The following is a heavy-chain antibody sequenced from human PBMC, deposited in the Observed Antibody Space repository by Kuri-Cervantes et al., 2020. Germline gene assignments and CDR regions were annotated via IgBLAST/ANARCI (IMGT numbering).Heavy chain of an antibody. CDR3: AKDLFILNYYDSSGLLDY. D-gene: IGHD3-22*01. CDR2: ISYDGSKK. CDR1: GFTFSSYA. J-gene: IGHJ4*02. V-gene: IGHV3-30-3*01. Sequence: GESLKISCAASGFTFSSYAMHWVRQAPGKGLEWVSLISYDGSKKYYADSVKGRFTISRDNSKNTLYLQMNSLRAEDTAVYYCAKDLFILNYYDSSGLLDYWGQGTLVTVSS.